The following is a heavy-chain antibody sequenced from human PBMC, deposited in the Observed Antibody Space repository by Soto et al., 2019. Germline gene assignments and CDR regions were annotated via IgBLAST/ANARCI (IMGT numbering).Heavy chain of an antibody. CDR3: ARGLEMVTSLGY. V-gene: IGHV4-59*13. J-gene: IGHJ4*01. CDR1: GGSISRYY. Sequence: SETLSLTCTVSGGSISRYYWSWIRQPPGKGLEWIGYIYSSGSTNYNPSLKSRVIISVDTTKNQFSLKLNSVTAADTAVSYCARGLEMVTSLGYWSHGTLVTVSS. D-gene: IGHD5-18*01. CDR2: IYSSGST.